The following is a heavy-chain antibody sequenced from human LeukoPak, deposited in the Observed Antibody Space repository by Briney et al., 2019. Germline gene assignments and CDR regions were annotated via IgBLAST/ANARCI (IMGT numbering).Heavy chain of an antibody. Sequence: PGGSLRLSCAASGFTFDDYGMSWVRQAPGKGLEWVSGISWNSGSIGYADSVKGRFTISRDNAKNSLYLQMNSLRAEDMALYYCAKGNSYGTDNWFDPWGQGTLVTVSS. J-gene: IGHJ5*02. CDR1: GFTFDDYG. D-gene: IGHD5-18*01. V-gene: IGHV3-9*03. CDR3: AKGNSYGTDNWFDP. CDR2: ISWNSGSI.